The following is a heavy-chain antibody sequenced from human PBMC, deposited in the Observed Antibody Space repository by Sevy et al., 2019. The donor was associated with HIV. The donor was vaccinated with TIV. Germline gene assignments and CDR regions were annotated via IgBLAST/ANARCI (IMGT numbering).Heavy chain of an antibody. V-gene: IGHV3-48*02. CDR2: ISSSSSTI. J-gene: IGHJ4*02. CDR1: GFTFSSYS. D-gene: IGHD4-17*01. Sequence: GGSLRLSCAASGFTFSSYSMNWVRQAPGKGLEWVSYISSSSSTIYYADSVKGRFTISRDNAKNSLYLQMNGLRDEDTAVYYCARDSDDYGDPFDYWGQGTLVTVSS. CDR3: ARDSDDYGDPFDY.